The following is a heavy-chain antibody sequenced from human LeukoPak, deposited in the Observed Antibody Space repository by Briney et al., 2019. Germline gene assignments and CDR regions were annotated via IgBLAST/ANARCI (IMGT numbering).Heavy chain of an antibody. CDR1: GGSISSYY. CDR3: ARVNVVGATKVDY. V-gene: IGHV4-59*01. J-gene: IGHJ4*02. CDR2: IYYSGST. D-gene: IGHD1-26*01. Sequence: SSETLSLTCTVSGGSISSYYWSWIRQPPGKGLEWIGYIYYSGSTNYNPSLKSRVTISVDTSKNQFSLKLSSVTAADTAVYYCARVNVVGATKVDYWGQGTLVTVSS.